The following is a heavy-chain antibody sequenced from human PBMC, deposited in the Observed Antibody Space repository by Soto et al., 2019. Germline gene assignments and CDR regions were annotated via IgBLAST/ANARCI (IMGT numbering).Heavy chain of an antibody. CDR3: ARDYDMLSAGWYFDL. V-gene: IGHV3-30-3*01. CDR2: ISYDGSNK. Sequence: QVQLVESGGGVVQPGRSLRLSCAASGFTFSSYAMHWVRQAPGKGLEWVAVISYDGSNKYYADSVKGRFTISRDNSKNALYLQMTSLRAEDTAVYYCARDYDMLSAGWYFDLWGRGTLVTFSS. CDR1: GFTFSSYA. D-gene: IGHD3-9*01. J-gene: IGHJ2*01.